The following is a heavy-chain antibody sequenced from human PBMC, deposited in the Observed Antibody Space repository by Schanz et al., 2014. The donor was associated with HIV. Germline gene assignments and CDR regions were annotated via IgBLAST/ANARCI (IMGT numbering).Heavy chain of an antibody. CDR3: ARDQNVISMVRGVMGGVDY. Sequence: QVQLVQSGAEVKKPGASVKVSCKASGYSFTSYDIYWVRQATGQGLEWMGWMNPNSGGTNYAQKFQGRVTMTRDTSISTAYMELRRLRSDDMAVYYCARDQNVISMVRGVMGGVDYWGQGTLVTVSA. V-gene: IGHV1-2*02. J-gene: IGHJ4*02. CDR1: GYSFTSYD. D-gene: IGHD3-10*01. CDR2: MNPNSGGT.